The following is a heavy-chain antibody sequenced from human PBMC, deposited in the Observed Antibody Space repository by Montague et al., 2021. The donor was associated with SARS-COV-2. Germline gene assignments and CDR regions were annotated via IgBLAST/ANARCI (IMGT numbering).Heavy chain of an antibody. CDR2: DAYSGST. CDR1: GDSIGSSHCY. J-gene: IGHJ4*02. V-gene: IGHV4-39*01. CDR3: ARSQLYYDLLTGFSDSYYFDY. Sequence: SETLSLTCSVSGDSIGSSHCYWSWIRQPPGQGLEWIGCDAYSGSTYYNPSLQRRVTISVDTSKIQFSLKLHSVTAAAAAVYDCARSQLYYDLLTGFSDSYYFDYWGQGTLATVSS. D-gene: IGHD3-9*01.